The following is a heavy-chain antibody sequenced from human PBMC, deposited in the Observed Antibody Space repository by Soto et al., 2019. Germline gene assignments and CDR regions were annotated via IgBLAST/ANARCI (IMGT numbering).Heavy chain of an antibody. CDR2: INPATGDT. J-gene: IGHJ5*02. Sequence: QVHLVQSGAEVQKPGASVRISGQASGYAFTTSAIHWVRQAPGQSLEWMGWINPATGDTKYSQNVRGRVTFALDTSAATAYMDLRSLASHDTAVYYCARASGRSKLLPFYFDPWGQGTQVTVSS. D-gene: IGHD3-3*01. V-gene: IGHV1-3*01. CDR1: GYAFTTSA. CDR3: ARASGRSKLLPFYFDP.